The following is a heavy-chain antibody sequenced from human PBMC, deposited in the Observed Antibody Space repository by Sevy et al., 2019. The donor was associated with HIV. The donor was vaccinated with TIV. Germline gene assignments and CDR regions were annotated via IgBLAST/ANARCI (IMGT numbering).Heavy chain of an antibody. V-gene: IGHV3-11*01. CDR2: ISSSGNTI. D-gene: IGHD3-3*01. Sequence: GGSLRLSCAASGFTFSHYYMSWSRQAPGKGLEWVSYISSSGNTIYYTYSVKGRFTISRDNAKNSLYLQMDSLRAEDTAVYYCARDPTYYDFWSGYYTGWFDPWGQGTLVTVSS. CDR1: GFTFSHYY. CDR3: ARDPTYYDFWSGYYTGWFDP. J-gene: IGHJ5*02.